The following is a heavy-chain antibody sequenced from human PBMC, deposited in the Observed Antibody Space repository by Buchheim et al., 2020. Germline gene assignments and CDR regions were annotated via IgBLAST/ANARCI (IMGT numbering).Heavy chain of an antibody. Sequence: QVQLVESVGGLVKPGGSLRLSCAASGFTFSDYYMSWLRQAPGKGLEWVSYISSSSSYTNYADSVKGRFTISRDNAKNSLYLQMNSLRAEDTAVYYCARSGGIDYGGIGFDYWGQGTL. CDR3: ARSGGIDYGGIGFDY. CDR1: GFTFSDYY. J-gene: IGHJ4*02. CDR2: ISSSSSYT. D-gene: IGHD4-23*01. V-gene: IGHV3-11*06.